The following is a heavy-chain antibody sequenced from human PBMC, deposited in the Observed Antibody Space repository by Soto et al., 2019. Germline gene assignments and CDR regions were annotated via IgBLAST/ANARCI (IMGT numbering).Heavy chain of an antibody. CDR1: GPTFSRDA. J-gene: IGHJ4*02. CDR2: IKNKGDST. Sequence: GGSLRLSCTASGPTFSRDAMSWVRQAPGKELEGLSAIKNKGDSTYYADSVKDRFTISRDNSKNTLYLQMNSLRAEDTAVYYCAKDFPSKESITMIVVVTSFFDYLGQGTLVTVSS. CDR3: AKDFPSKESITMIVVVTSFFDY. V-gene: IGHV3-23*01. D-gene: IGHD3-22*01.